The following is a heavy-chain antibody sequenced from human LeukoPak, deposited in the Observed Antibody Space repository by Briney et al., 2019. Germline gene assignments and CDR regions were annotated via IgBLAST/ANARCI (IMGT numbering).Heavy chain of an antibody. J-gene: IGHJ4*02. D-gene: IGHD2-15*01. CDR3: ARGRYYCSGGSCYSYYFDY. CDR1: GGSISSYY. Sequence: PSETLSLTCTVSGGSISSYYWSWIRQPAGKGLEWIGRIYTSGSTNYNPSLKSRVTMSVDTSKNQFSLKLSSVTAADTAVYYCARGRYYCSGGSCYSYYFDYWGQGTLVTVSS. V-gene: IGHV4-4*07. CDR2: IYTSGST.